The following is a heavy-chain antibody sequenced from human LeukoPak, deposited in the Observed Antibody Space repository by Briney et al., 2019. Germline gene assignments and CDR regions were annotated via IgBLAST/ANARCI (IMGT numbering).Heavy chain of an antibody. Sequence: GGSLRLSCAASGLTFSKYAMSRVRQAPGKGLEWVSAISGSGGSTYYADSVKGRFTISRDNSKNTLYLQMNSLRAEDTAVYYCAKDLGREVSDSSVDYWGQGTLVTVSS. D-gene: IGHD3-16*01. CDR3: AKDLGREVSDSSVDY. V-gene: IGHV3-23*01. J-gene: IGHJ4*02. CDR2: ISGSGGST. CDR1: GLTFSKYA.